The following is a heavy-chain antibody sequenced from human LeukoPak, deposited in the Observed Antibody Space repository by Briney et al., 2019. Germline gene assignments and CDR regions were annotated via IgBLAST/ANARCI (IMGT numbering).Heavy chain of an antibody. V-gene: IGHV3-48*01. CDR3: AGFNLGGNSVL. J-gene: IGHJ4*02. D-gene: IGHD4-23*01. Sequence: GGSLRLSCAASGFTFSSYSMNWVRQAPGKGLEWVSYISSSSSTIYYADSVKGRFTISRDNAKNSLYLQMNSLRAEDTAVYYCAGFNLGGNSVLWGQGTLVTVSS. CDR1: GFTFSSYS. CDR2: ISSSSSTI.